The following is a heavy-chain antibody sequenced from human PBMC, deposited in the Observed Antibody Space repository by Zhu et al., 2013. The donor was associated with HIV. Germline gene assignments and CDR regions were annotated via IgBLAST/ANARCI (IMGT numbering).Heavy chain of an antibody. V-gene: IGHV4-38-2*01. D-gene: IGHD3-3*01. CDR1: GYSISSGYY. Sequence: QVQLQESGPGLVKPSETLSLTCAVSGYSISSGYYWGWIRQPPGKGLEWIGSIYHSGSTYYNPSLKSRVTISVDTSKNQFSLKLSSVTAADTAVYYCASSPVLRFLEWLLPYYFDYWGQGTLVTVSS. CDR2: IYHSGST. CDR3: ASSPVLRFLEWLLPYYFDY. J-gene: IGHJ4*02.